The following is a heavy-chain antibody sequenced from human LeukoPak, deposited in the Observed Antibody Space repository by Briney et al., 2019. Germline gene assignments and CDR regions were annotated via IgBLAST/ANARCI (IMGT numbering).Heavy chain of an antibody. J-gene: IGHJ3*02. D-gene: IGHD2-15*01. CDR3: ARALLVAFDAFDI. CDR2: TYYRSRWYN. CDR1: GDSVSSNSAA. Sequence: SQTLSLTCAISGDSVSSNSAAWNWIRQSPSRGLEWLGRTYYRSRWYNDYPLSVKIRITIKPDTSKNQFSLQLNSVTPEDTAVYYCARALLVAFDAFDIWGQGTMVTVSS. V-gene: IGHV6-1*01.